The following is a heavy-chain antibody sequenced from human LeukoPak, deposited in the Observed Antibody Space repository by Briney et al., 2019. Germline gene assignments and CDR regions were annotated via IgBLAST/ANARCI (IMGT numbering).Heavy chain of an antibody. V-gene: IGHV3-23*01. J-gene: IGHJ4*02. Sequence: QPGGSLRLSCAASGFTFSSYAMSWVRQAPGKGPQWVSAISGSGGSTYYADSVKGRFTISRDNSKNTLYLQMNSLRAEDTAVYYCAKDLDDSSGYYLDYWGQGTLVTVSS. D-gene: IGHD3-22*01. CDR3: AKDLDDSSGYYLDY. CDR1: GFTFSSYA. CDR2: ISGSGGST.